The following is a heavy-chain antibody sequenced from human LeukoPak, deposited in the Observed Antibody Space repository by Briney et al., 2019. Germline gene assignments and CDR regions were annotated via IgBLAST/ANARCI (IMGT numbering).Heavy chain of an antibody. CDR3: AGGPGGTISGVYGMDV. CDR2: INLSGST. V-gene: IGHV4-34*01. D-gene: IGHD3-3*02. J-gene: IGHJ6*02. Sequence: SETLSLTCAVYGGSLSGYYWSWIRQPPGKGLEWIGEINLSGSTNFKSSLKSRVTVSLDTSKNQFSLKVSSVTAADTAVYYCAGGPGGTISGVYGMDVWGQGTTVTVSS. CDR1: GGSLSGYY.